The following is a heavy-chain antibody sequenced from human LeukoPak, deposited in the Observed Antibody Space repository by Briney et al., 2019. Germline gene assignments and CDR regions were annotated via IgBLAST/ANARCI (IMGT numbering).Heavy chain of an antibody. CDR3: AKSRGYSSSPFDY. CDR1: GFTVSSNS. V-gene: IGHV3-9*03. Sequence: PGGSLRLSCTVSGFTVSSNSMSWVRQAPGKGLEWVSGISWNSGSIGYADSVKGRFTISRDNAKNSLYLQMNSLRAEDMALYYCAKSRGYSSSPFDYWGQGTLVTVSS. CDR2: ISWNSGSI. D-gene: IGHD6-13*01. J-gene: IGHJ4*02.